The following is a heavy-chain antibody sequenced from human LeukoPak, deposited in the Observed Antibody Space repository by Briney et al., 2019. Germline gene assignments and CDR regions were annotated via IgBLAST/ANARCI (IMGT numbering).Heavy chain of an antibody. J-gene: IGHJ4*02. V-gene: IGHV3-9*01. CDR1: GFTFDDYA. CDR2: ISWNSGSI. Sequence: GGSLRLSCAASGFTFDDYAMHWVRQAPGKGLEWVSGISWNSGSIGYADSVKGRFTISRDNAKNSLYLQMNSLRAEDTALYYCAKGPGWELLDYWGQGTLVTVSS. CDR3: AKGPGWELLDY. D-gene: IGHD1-26*01.